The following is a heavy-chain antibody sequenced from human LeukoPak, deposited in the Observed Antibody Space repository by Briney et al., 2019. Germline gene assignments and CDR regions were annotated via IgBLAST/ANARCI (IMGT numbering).Heavy chain of an antibody. Sequence: GGSLRLSWAASGFTFSSYAMSWVRQAPGKGLEWVSGIYNTADYTFYTDSVKGRFTISRDNFKSALDLEMNSLRAEDTAVYFCVKDRISRDELWNFDYWGRGILVTVSS. D-gene: IGHD5-24*01. CDR2: IYNTADYT. CDR3: VKDRISRDELWNFDY. V-gene: IGHV3-23*01. J-gene: IGHJ4*02. CDR1: GFTFSSYA.